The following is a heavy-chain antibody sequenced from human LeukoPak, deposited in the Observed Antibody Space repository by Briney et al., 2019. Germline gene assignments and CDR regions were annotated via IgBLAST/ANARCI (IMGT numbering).Heavy chain of an antibody. CDR2: IIPILGIG. D-gene: IGHD5-18*01. CDR3: ARDSRIQLFPLEYYYYGMDV. CDR1: GGTFSSYT. Sequence: SVKVSCKASGGTFSSYTISWVRQAPGQGLEWMGRIIPILGIGNYAQKFQGRVTITADKSTSTAYMELSSLRSEDTAVYYCARDSRIQLFPLEYYYYGMDVWGQGTTVTVSS. J-gene: IGHJ6*02. V-gene: IGHV1-69*04.